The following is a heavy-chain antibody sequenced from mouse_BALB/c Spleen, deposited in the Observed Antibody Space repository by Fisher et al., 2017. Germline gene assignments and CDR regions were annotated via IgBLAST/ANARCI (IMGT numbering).Heavy chain of an antibody. J-gene: IGHJ1*01. V-gene: IGHV1-87*01. Sequence: KFKGKATLTADKSSSTAYMQLSSLASEDSAVYYCARGEFITGFDVWGAGTTVTAPQ. CDR3: ARGEFITGFDV. D-gene: IGHD1-2*01.